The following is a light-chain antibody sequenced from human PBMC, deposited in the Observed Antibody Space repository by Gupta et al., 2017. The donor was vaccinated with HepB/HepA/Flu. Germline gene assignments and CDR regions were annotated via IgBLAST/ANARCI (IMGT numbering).Light chain of an antibody. V-gene: IGKV1-39*01. Sequence: DIQLTHSPTSLSASVGDRVTITCRASQSISNYLNWYQQKPGKAPNLLIFAASRLQSGVPTRFSGSGSGTDFTLTISSLQPEDFATYYGQQSFTTPLTFGPGTKVEIK. CDR1: QSISNY. J-gene: IGKJ3*01. CDR3: QQSFTTPLT. CDR2: AAS.